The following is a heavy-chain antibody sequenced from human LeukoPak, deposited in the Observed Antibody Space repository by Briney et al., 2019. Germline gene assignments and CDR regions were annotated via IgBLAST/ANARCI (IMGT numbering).Heavy chain of an antibody. D-gene: IGHD3-22*01. V-gene: IGHV5-51*01. CDR2: IYPGDSDT. J-gene: IGHJ6*03. CDR1: GYSFTSYW. Sequence: KNGESLKISCKGSGYSFTSYWIGWVRQMPGKGLEWMGIIYPGDSDTRYSPSFQGQVTISADKSISTAYLQCSSLKASDTAMYYCARQGRHVVVITKDYYYYMDVWGKGTTVTISS. CDR3: ARQGRHVVVITKDYYYYMDV.